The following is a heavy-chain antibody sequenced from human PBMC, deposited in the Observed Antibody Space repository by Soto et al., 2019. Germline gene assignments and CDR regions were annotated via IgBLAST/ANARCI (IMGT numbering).Heavy chain of an antibody. CDR1: GFTFSSYG. Sequence: PWSSLRLSCAATGFTFSSYGMHWVRQAPGKGLEWVAVIWYDGSDTYYADSVKGRFTISRDNSKNTLYLQMNSLRAEDTAVYYCARDQGDGWGQGILVTVSS. J-gene: IGHJ4*02. CDR3: ARDQGDG. CDR2: IWYDGSDT. V-gene: IGHV3-33*01. D-gene: IGHD2-21*02.